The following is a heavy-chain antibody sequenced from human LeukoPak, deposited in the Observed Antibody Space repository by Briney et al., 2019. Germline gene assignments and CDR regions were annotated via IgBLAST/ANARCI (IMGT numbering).Heavy chain of an antibody. CDR1: GYIFASYW. D-gene: IGHD2-15*01. Sequence: GESLQISCKGSGYIFASYWIGWVRQMPGKGLEWMGIIYPGDSDTRYSPSFQGQVTISADKSISTAYLQWSSLKASDTAMYYCARRPGYCSGGSCFDYWGQGTLVTVSS. CDR3: ARRPGYCSGGSCFDY. J-gene: IGHJ4*02. CDR2: IYPGDSDT. V-gene: IGHV5-51*01.